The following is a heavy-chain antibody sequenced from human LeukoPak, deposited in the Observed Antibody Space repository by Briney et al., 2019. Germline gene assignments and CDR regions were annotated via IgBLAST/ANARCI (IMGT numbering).Heavy chain of an antibody. Sequence: GASVKVSCKASGGTFSSYAISWVRQAPGQGLEWMGGIIPIFGTANYAQKFQGRVTITADKSTSTAYMELSSLRSEDTAVYYCALMSYDSSGYYREYFQRWGQGTLVTVSS. CDR1: GGTFSSYA. CDR3: ALMSYDSSGYYREYFQR. J-gene: IGHJ1*01. CDR2: IIPIFGTA. D-gene: IGHD3-22*01. V-gene: IGHV1-69*06.